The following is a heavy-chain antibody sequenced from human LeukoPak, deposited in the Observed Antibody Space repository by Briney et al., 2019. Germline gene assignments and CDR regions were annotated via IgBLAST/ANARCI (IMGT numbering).Heavy chain of an antibody. CDR3: ATHSDWRFDF. Sequence: PGGSLRLSCTDSGFTFNMYWMSWVRQAPGKGLEWLASIKPDGSAAIYVDSMKGRFTISRDNAKNSLYLQMNSLTVEDTAVYYCATHSDWRFDFWGQGTLVTVSS. D-gene: IGHD6-19*01. J-gene: IGHJ4*02. CDR2: IKPDGSAA. V-gene: IGHV3-7*01. CDR1: GFTFNMYW.